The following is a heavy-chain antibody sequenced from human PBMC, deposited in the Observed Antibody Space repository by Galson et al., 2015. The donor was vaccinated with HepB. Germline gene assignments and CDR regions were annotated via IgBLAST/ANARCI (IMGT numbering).Heavy chain of an antibody. J-gene: IGHJ6*02. CDR3: ARAIPCSGGSCYLHTYYYYYYGMDV. V-gene: IGHV3-33*08. CDR2: IWYDGSNK. CDR1: GFTFSSYG. D-gene: IGHD2-15*01. Sequence: SLRLSCAASGFTFSSYGMHWVRQAPGKGLEWVVVIWYDGSNKYYADSVKGRFTISRDNSKNTLYLQMNSLRAEDTAVYYCARAIPCSGGSCYLHTYYYYYYGMDVWGQGTTVTVSS.